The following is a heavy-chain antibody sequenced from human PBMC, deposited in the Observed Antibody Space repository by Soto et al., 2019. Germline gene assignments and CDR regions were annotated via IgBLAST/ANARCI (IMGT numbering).Heavy chain of an antibody. Sequence: SVKLYRKASGFTFTRSAMQCVSQARGQRLEWIGWIVVGSGNTNYAQKFQERVTITRDMSTSTAYMELSSLRSEDTAVYYCGRGRSRIAVAGLDFWGQGSLVIGFS. J-gene: IGHJ4*02. CDR2: IVVGSGNT. CDR1: GFTFTRSA. CDR3: GRGRSRIAVAGLDF. V-gene: IGHV1-58*02. D-gene: IGHD6-19*01.